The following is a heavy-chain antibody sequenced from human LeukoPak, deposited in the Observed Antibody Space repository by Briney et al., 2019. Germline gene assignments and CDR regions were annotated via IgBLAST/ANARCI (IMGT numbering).Heavy chain of an antibody. V-gene: IGHV1-69*05. Sequence: SVKVSCKASGGTFSSYAISWLRQAPGQGLEWMGGIIPIFGTANYAQKFQGRVTITTDESTSTAYMELSSLRSEDTAVYYCASGRDGYNWDYFDYWRQGTLVTVSS. J-gene: IGHJ4*02. CDR1: GGTFSSYA. CDR3: ASGRDGYNWDYFDY. D-gene: IGHD5-24*01. CDR2: IIPIFGTA.